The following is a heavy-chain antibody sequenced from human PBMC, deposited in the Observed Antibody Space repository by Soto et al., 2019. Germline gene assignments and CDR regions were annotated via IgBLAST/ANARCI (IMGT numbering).Heavy chain of an antibody. D-gene: IGHD3-22*01. Sequence: EVQLLESGGGLVQPGGSLRLSCAASGFTFSSYAVSWVRQAPGKGLEWVSAISGSGGSTYYADSVKGRFTISRDNSKNTLYLQMNSLRAEDTAVYYCAKGWGGDYDSSGLGWGQGTLVTVSS. CDR3: AKGWGGDYDSSGLG. CDR1: GFTFSSYA. CDR2: ISGSGGST. V-gene: IGHV3-23*01. J-gene: IGHJ4*02.